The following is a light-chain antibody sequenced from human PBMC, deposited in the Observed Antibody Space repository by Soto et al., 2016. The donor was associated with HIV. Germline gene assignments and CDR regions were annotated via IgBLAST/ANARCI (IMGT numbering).Light chain of an antibody. CDR3: QAWDSSTARVV. V-gene: IGLV3-1*01. J-gene: IGLJ2*01. Sequence: SYEPTQPPSVSVSPGQTASITCSGDKLGNKYACWYQQKPGQSPVLVIFQDTKRPSGIPERFSGSNSGNTATLTISETQAMDEADYYCQAWDSSTARVVFGGGTKLTVL. CDR2: QDT. CDR1: KLGNKY.